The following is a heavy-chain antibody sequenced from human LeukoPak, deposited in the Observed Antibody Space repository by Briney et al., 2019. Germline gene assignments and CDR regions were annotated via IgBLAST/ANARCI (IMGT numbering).Heavy chain of an antibody. CDR3: ASRTYYDIFDI. J-gene: IGHJ3*02. Sequence: GGSLRLSCIASEFIFSNYWMTWVRQAPGKGLEWVSSISSSSSYIYYADSVKGRFTISRDNAKNSLYLQMNSLRAEDTAVYYRASRTYYDIFDIWGQGTMVTVSS. CDR2: ISSSSSYI. CDR1: EFIFSNYW. V-gene: IGHV3-21*01. D-gene: IGHD3-9*01.